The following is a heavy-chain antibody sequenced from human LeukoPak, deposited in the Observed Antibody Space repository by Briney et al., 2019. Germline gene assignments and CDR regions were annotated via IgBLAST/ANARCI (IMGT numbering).Heavy chain of an antibody. CDR2: IYYSGST. Sequence: PSETLSLTCTVSGDSISSSTDYWDWIRQPPGKGLEWIGSIYYSGSTYYNPSLKSRVTISVDTSKNQFSLKLSSVTAADTAVYYCARRAQLWFLDYWGQGTLVTVSS. J-gene: IGHJ4*02. V-gene: IGHV4-39*01. D-gene: IGHD5-18*01. CDR1: GDSISSSTDY. CDR3: ARRAQLWFLDY.